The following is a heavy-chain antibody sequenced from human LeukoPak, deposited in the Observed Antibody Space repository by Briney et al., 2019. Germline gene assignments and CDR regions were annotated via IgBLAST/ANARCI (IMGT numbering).Heavy chain of an antibody. CDR1: GGSISGTYN. CDR2: IYYTGTT. CDR3: ARGAGPYDYVWGSYRLYYFDY. Sequence: SETLSLTCTVSGGSISGTYNWSWIRQPPGKGLEWIGYIYYTGTTDSNPSLKSRVTISLDTSKNQFSLNLSSVTAADTAVYYCARGAGPYDYVWGSYRLYYFDYWGQGTLVTVSS. J-gene: IGHJ4*02. V-gene: IGHV4-59*08. D-gene: IGHD3-16*02.